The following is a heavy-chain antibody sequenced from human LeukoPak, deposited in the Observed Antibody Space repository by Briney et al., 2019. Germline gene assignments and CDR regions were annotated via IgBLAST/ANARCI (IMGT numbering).Heavy chain of an antibody. CDR2: ISGSGGST. CDR3: ANGRLYGYDEKDY. V-gene: IGHV3-23*01. Sequence: PGGSLRLSCAASGFTFSSYAMSWVRQAPGKGLEWVSAISGSGGSTYYADSVKGRFTISRDNSKNTLYLQMNSLRAEDTAVYYCANGRLYGYDEKDYWGQGTLVTVSS. J-gene: IGHJ4*02. D-gene: IGHD5-18*01. CDR1: GFTFSSYA.